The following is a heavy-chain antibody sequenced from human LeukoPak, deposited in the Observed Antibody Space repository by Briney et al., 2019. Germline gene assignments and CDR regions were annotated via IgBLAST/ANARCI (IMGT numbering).Heavy chain of an antibody. CDR1: GGSISSGGYS. CDR2: IYHSGST. Sequence: SQTLSLTCAVSGGSISSGGYSWSWIRQPPGKGLEWIGYIYHSGSTYYNPSLKSRVTISVDRSKNQFSLKLSSVTAADTAVYYCARGGGYCSSTSYYGKLPFNWFDPWGQGTLVTVSS. V-gene: IGHV4-30-2*01. D-gene: IGHD2-2*01. CDR3: ARGGGYCSSTSYYGKLPFNWFDP. J-gene: IGHJ5*02.